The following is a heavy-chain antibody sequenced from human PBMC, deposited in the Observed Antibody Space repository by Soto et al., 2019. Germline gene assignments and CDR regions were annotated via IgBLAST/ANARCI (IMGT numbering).Heavy chain of an antibody. CDR3: AREGYYDSSGYPPEGYFDY. V-gene: IGHV1-69*13. CDR1: GGTFSSYA. D-gene: IGHD3-22*01. J-gene: IGHJ4*02. CDR2: IIPIFGTA. Sequence: SVKVSCKASGGTFSSYAISWVRQAPGQGLEWMGGIIPIFGTANCAQKFQGRVTITAAESTSTAYMELSSLRSEDTAVYYCAREGYYDSSGYPPEGYFDYWGKRTLVAVGS.